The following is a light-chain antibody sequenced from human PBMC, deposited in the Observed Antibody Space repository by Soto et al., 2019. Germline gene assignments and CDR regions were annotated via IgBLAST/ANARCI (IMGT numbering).Light chain of an antibody. V-gene: IGKV3-11*01. CDR3: QKRSNWPIT. CDR2: DTS. CDR1: QSVRGY. Sequence: DIVLTHSPPTLSLSPGERATPSCRASQSVRGYLAWYQQKPGQAHRLPIYDTSIRATGVPARFSGGGSGTDVNLTISRLEPEDFAVYYSQKRSNWPITCGQGTRLEIK. J-gene: IGKJ5*01.